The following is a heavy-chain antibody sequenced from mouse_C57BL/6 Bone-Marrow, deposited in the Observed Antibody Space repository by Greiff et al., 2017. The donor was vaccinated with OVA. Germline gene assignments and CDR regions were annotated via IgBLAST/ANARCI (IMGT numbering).Heavy chain of an antibody. J-gene: IGHJ3*01. CDR2: INPNNGGT. CDR3: AREADYLFAY. V-gene: IGHV1-26*01. D-gene: IGHD2-4*01. Sequence: EVQLQQSGPELVKPGASVKISCKASGYTFTDYYMNWVKQSHGKSLEWIGDINPNNGGTSYNQKFKGKATLTVDKSSSTAYMELRSLTSEDSAVYYCAREADYLFAYWGQGTLVTVSA. CDR1: GYTFTDYY.